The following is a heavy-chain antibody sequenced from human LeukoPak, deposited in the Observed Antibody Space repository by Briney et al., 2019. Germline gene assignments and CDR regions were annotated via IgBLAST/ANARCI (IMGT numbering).Heavy chain of an antibody. Sequence: SETLSLTCTVSGGSIVSYHWTWIRQPPGKGLEWIGSIYYSGSTYYNPSLKSRVTISVDTSKNQFSLKLSSVTAADTAVYYCARGPTHNWNYDAFDIWGQGTMVTVSS. D-gene: IGHD1-7*01. J-gene: IGHJ3*02. CDR2: IYYSGST. V-gene: IGHV4-39*01. CDR3: ARGPTHNWNYDAFDI. CDR1: GGSIVSYH.